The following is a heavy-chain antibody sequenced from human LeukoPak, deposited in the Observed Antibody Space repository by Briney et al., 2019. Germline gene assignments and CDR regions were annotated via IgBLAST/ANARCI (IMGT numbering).Heavy chain of an antibody. CDR1: GGSISSGDYY. Sequence: PSETLSLTRTVSGGSISSGDYYWGWIRQPPGKGLEWIGYIYYSGSTYYNPSLKSRVTISVDRSKNQFSLKLNSVTAADTAVYYCARQQVVAASGTFEYWGQGTLVTVSS. J-gene: IGHJ4*02. CDR2: IYYSGST. CDR3: ARQQVVAASGTFEY. D-gene: IGHD6-13*01. V-gene: IGHV4-30-4*01.